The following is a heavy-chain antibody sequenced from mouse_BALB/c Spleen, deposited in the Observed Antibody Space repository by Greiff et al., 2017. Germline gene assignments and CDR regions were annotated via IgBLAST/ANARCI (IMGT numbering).Heavy chain of an antibody. J-gene: IGHJ3*01. V-gene: IGHV5-6*01. CDR2: ISSGGSYT. Sequence: EVKLVESGGDLVKPGGSLKLSCAASGFTFSSYGMSWVRQTPDKRLEWVATISSGGSYTYYPDSVKGRFTISRDNAKNTLYLQMSSLKSEDTAMYYCARHSDYDAWFAYWGQGTLVTVSA. D-gene: IGHD2-4*01. CDR3: ARHSDYDAWFAY. CDR1: GFTFSSYG.